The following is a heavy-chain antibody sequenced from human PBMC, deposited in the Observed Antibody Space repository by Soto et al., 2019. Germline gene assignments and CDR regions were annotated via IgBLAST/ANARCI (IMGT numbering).Heavy chain of an antibody. CDR2: INAGNGNT. J-gene: IGHJ3*02. Sequence: VASVKVSCKASGYTFTSYAMHWVRQAPGQRLEWMGWINAGNGNTKYSQKFQGRVTMTRDTSTSTVYMELSSLRSEDTAVYYCARDFHAWDYDFWSGAHDAFDIWGQGTMVTVSS. V-gene: IGHV1-3*01. D-gene: IGHD3-3*01. CDR1: GYTFTSYA. CDR3: ARDFHAWDYDFWSGAHDAFDI.